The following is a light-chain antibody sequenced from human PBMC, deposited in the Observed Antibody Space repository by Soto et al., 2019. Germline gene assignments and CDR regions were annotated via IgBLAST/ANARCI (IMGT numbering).Light chain of an antibody. Sequence: DIQLTQSPSFLSASVGDRVTITCRASQAISSSLAWYQHNPGKAPKLLIYAASTLQNGVPSSFSGSGSGTEFTLTISSLQPEDFATYYCQPLNDYRYTFGQWTKVEIK. V-gene: IGKV1-9*01. CDR2: AAS. CDR1: QAISSS. J-gene: IGKJ2*01. CDR3: QPLNDYRYT.